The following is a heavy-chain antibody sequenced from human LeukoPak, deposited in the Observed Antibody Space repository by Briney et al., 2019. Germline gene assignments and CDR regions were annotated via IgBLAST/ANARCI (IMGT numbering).Heavy chain of an antibody. D-gene: IGHD4-23*01. J-gene: IGHJ4*02. CDR2: ISSSSSHI. CDR3: ARDPTVGGIYFDY. V-gene: IGHV3-21*01. Sequence: GGSLRLSCAASGFTFSSYSMNWVRQAPGKGLEWVSSISSSSSHIYYADSVKGRFTISRDNAKNSLYLQMNSLRAEDTAVYYCARDPTVGGIYFDYWGQGTLVTVSS. CDR1: GFTFSSYS.